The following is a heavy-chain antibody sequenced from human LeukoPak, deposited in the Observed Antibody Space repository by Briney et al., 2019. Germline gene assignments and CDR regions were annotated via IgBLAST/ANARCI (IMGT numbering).Heavy chain of an antibody. J-gene: IGHJ4*02. Sequence: PSETLSLTCTVSGGSINSYYWSWIRQPPGKGLEWIGYIYYSGSTNYNPSFKSRVTISIDTSKNQFSLRLSSVTAADTAVYYCASAHGSRSYYPGHLDYWGQGTLVTVSS. CDR1: GGSINSYY. CDR3: ASAHGSRSYYPGHLDY. CDR2: IYYSGST. D-gene: IGHD3-10*01. V-gene: IGHV4-59*12.